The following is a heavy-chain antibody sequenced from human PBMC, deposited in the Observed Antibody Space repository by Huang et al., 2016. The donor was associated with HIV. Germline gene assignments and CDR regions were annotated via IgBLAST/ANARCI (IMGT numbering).Heavy chain of an antibody. V-gene: IGHV1-69*13. CDR2: IIPIFGTP. Sequence: QVQLVQSGAEVKKHGSSVKVSCKASGGTFTTYTITWVRQAPGQGLEWMGGIIPIFGTPNYAQKFQGRVTITADESTSTAYMELSSLRSEDTAVYYCAREYYYDNSGYYFDYWGQGTLVTVSS. D-gene: IGHD3-22*01. CDR3: AREYYYDNSGYYFDY. J-gene: IGHJ4*02. CDR1: GGTFTTYT.